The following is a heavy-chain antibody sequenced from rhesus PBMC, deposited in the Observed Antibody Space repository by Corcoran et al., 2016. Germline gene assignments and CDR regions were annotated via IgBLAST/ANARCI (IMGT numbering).Heavy chain of an antibody. J-gene: IGHJ4*01. CDR1: GSSISNGTW. D-gene: IGHD5-24*01. CDR2: VYGSDRTT. V-gene: IGHV4-93*02. Sequence: QVPLQESGPALVKPSETLSLACAVSGSSISNGTWWSWSRLSPGKGPEWIGGVYGSDRTTPYTPSLKSRVHISIDTSKNHFSLKLTSMTAADTTVYFASSGTLGTVPFTSWGQGLLVTVSS. CDR3: SSGTLGTVPFTS.